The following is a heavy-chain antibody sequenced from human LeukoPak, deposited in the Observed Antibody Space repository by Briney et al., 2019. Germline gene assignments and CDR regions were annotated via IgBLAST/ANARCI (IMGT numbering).Heavy chain of an antibody. CDR2: INPNSGGT. D-gene: IGHD3-10*02. Sequence: ASVKVSCKASTYTFTSYYMHWVRQAPGQGLEWMGWINPNSGGTNYAQKFQGRVTMTRDTSISTAYMELSRLRSDDTAVYYCARDSLLVRGNFDLGGRGTLVTVSA. CDR1: TYTFTSYY. V-gene: IGHV1-2*02. CDR3: ARDSLLVRGNFDL. J-gene: IGHJ2*01.